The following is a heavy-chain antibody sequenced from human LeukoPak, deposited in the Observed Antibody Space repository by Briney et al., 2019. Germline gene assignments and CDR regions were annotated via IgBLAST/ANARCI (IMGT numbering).Heavy chain of an antibody. CDR1: GGSFSGYY. Sequence: PSETLSLTCAVYGGSFSGYYWSWVRQPPGKGLEWIGEINHSGSTNYNPSLKSRVTISVDTSKNQFSLKLSSVTAADTAVYYCAAVGVPAAKYYFDYWGQGTLGTVS. V-gene: IGHV4-34*01. D-gene: IGHD2-2*01. J-gene: IGHJ4*02. CDR3: AAVGVPAAKYYFDY. CDR2: INHSGST.